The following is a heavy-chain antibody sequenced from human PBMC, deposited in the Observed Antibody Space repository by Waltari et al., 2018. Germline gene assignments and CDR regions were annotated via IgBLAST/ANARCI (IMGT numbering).Heavy chain of an antibody. CDR3: ARTLWFGELFNYFDY. CDR1: GGSISSYY. Sequence: QVQLQESGPGLVKPSETLSLTCTVSGGSISSYYWSWIRQPAGKGLEWIGRIYTSGSTNYNPSLKSRVTMSVDTSKNQFSLKLSSVTAADTAVYYCARTLWFGELFNYFDYWAREPWSPSPQ. D-gene: IGHD3-10*01. V-gene: IGHV4-4*07. CDR2: IYTSGST. J-gene: IGHJ4*02.